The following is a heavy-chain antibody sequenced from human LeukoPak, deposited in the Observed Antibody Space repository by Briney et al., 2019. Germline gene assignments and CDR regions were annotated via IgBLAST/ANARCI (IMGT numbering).Heavy chain of an antibody. CDR3: ARIGYYDSSGYGREDY. D-gene: IGHD3-22*01. CDR2: IDWDDDK. V-gene: IGHV2-70*11. Sequence: SGPALVKPTQTLTLTCTFSGLSLSTSGMCVSWIRQPPGKALEWLARIDWDDDKYYSTSLKTRLTISKDTSKNQVVLTMTNMDPVDTATYYCARIGYYDSSGYGREDYWGQGTLVTVSS. CDR1: GLSLSTSGMC. J-gene: IGHJ4*02.